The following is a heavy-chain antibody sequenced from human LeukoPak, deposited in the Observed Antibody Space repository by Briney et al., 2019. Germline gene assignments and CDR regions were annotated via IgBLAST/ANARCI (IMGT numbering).Heavy chain of an antibody. Sequence: SETLSLTCTVSGGSISSYYWSWVRRPAGKGLEWIGRLYTSGSTNYNPSLKSRVTMSVDTSKNQFSLKLSSVTAADTAVYYCARVDRARTAGYSSSWYFDYWGQGTLVTVSS. D-gene: IGHD6-13*01. CDR2: LYTSGST. J-gene: IGHJ4*02. V-gene: IGHV4-4*07. CDR1: GGSISSYY. CDR3: ARVDRARTAGYSSSWYFDY.